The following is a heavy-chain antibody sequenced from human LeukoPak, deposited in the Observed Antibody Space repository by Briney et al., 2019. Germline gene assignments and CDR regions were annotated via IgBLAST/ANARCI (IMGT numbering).Heavy chain of an antibody. CDR3: ARGVYYYDSSGYSLFDY. V-gene: IGHV3-48*03. Sequence: GGSLRLSCAASVFTFSSYEMNWVRQAPGKGLEWVSYISSSGSTIYYADSVKGRFTISRDNAKNSLYLQMNSLRAEDTAVYYCARGVYYYDSSGYSLFDYWGQGTLVTVSS. CDR1: VFTFSSYE. J-gene: IGHJ4*02. CDR2: ISSSGSTI. D-gene: IGHD3-22*01.